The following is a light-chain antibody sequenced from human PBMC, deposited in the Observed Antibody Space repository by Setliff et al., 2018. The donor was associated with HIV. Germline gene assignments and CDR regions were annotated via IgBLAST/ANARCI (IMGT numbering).Light chain of an antibody. V-gene: IGLV2-14*03. CDR3: LSHTSRSTYV. J-gene: IGLJ1*01. CDR2: DVS. Sequence: QSALTQPASVSGSPGQSITISCTGTSSVVGGYNYVSWYQLHPGKAPKLMIFDVSERPSGVSNRFSGSTSGNTASLTISGLQAEDEANYYCLSHTSRSTYVFGTGTKVTVL. CDR1: SSVVGGYNY.